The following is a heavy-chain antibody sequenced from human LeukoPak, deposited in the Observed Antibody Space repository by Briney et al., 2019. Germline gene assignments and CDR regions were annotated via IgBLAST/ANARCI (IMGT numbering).Heavy chain of an antibody. CDR3: ARPYCGGDCYSFDAFDI. Sequence: AVQVSCKASGGTFSSYASSWVGQAPGQGLEGMGGIIPSLGIANYAQKFQGSVTITADKSTSTAYMELSSLRSEDTAVYYCARPYCGGDCYSFDAFDIWGQGTMVTASS. D-gene: IGHD2-21*02. V-gene: IGHV1-69*10. J-gene: IGHJ3*02. CDR1: GGTFSSYA. CDR2: IIPSLGIA.